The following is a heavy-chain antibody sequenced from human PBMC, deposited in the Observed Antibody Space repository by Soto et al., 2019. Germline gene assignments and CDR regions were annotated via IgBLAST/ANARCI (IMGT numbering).Heavy chain of an antibody. CDR1: GYTFTSYG. D-gene: IGHD2-15*01. CDR3: ARDYEGYCSGGSCYPLDY. V-gene: IGHV1-18*01. Sequence: QVQLVQSGAEVKKPGASVKVSCKASGYTFTSYGISWVRQAPGQGLEWMGWISAYNGNTNYAQKLQGRVTRTTDTSTSTAYMELRSLRSDDTAVYYCARDYEGYCSGGSCYPLDYWGQGTLVTVSS. CDR2: ISAYNGNT. J-gene: IGHJ4*02.